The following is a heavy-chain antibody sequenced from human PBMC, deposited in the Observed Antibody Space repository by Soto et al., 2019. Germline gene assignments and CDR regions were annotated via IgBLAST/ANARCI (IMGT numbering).Heavy chain of an antibody. J-gene: IGHJ4*02. D-gene: IGHD3-22*01. Sequence: PGESLKISCAASGFTFSSYWMSWVRQAPGKGLEWVANIKQDGSEKYYVDSVKGRFTISRDNAKNSLYLQMNSLRAEDTAVYYCARDRSSGYHWGQGTLVTVSS. V-gene: IGHV3-7*04. CDR1: GFTFSSYW. CDR3: ARDRSSGYH. CDR2: IKQDGSEK.